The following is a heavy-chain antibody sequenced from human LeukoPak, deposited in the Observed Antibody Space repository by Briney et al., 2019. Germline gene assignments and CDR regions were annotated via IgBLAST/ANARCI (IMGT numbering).Heavy chain of an antibody. CDR3: SRDSAVADYYYYYYMDV. CDR1: GGSISSYY. J-gene: IGHJ6*03. Sequence: SETLSLTCTVSGGSISSYYWSWIRQPAGKGLELIGRIYTSGSTNYNPSLKSRVTMSVDTSKNKYSLKLSSVTAADTAAFYCSRDSAVADYYYYYYMDVWGKGTTVTVSS. V-gene: IGHV4-4*07. CDR2: IYTSGST. D-gene: IGHD6-19*01.